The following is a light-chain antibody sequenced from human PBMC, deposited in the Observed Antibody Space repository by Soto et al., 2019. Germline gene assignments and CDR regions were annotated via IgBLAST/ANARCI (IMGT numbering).Light chain of an antibody. CDR1: QDIHSF. V-gene: IGKV1-33*01. Sequence: DIQMTQSPSSLSASVGDRVTIACQATQDIHSFLAWYQQKPGKAPKFLIFDASNLERGVPSRFSGSGSGTDFTFTISSLQPEDIATYFYQQYDSLPLTFGGGTKVEV. CDR3: QQYDSLPLT. J-gene: IGKJ4*01. CDR2: DAS.